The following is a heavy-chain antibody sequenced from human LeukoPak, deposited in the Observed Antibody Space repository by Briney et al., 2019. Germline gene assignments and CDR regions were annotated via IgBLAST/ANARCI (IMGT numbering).Heavy chain of an antibody. CDR3: ARGFVARRAYWYFDL. V-gene: IGHV4-30-4*08. CDR1: GGSISSGDYY. Sequence: SQTLSLTCTVSGGSISSGDYYWRWIRQPPGKGREWIGYIYYSGSTYYNPSLKSRVTISVDTSKNQFSLKLSSVTAADTAVYYCARGFVARRAYWYFDLWGRGTLVTVSS. CDR2: IYYSGST. D-gene: IGHD2-15*01. J-gene: IGHJ2*01.